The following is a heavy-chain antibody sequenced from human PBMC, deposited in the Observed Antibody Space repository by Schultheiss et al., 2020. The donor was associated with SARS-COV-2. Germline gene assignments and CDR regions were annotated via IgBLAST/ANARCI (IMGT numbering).Heavy chain of an antibody. J-gene: IGHJ4*02. Sequence: GESLKISCAASGFTFSSYAMSWVRQAPGKGLDWVSAISGSGGSTYYADSVKGRFTISRDNSKNTLYLQMNSLRAEDTAVYYCAKDPDYSKPSNFDYWGQGTLVTVSS. CDR1: GFTFSSYA. V-gene: IGHV3-23*01. D-gene: IGHD4-11*01. CDR3: AKDPDYSKPSNFDY. CDR2: ISGSGGST.